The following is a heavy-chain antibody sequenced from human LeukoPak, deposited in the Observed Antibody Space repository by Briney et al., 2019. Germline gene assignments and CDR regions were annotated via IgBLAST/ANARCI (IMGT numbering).Heavy chain of an antibody. CDR2: ISYDGNNK. CDR3: ARARHYYDSSGYYYFDY. V-gene: IGHV3-30-3*01. Sequence: GGSLRLSCAASGFTFSSYAMHWVRQAPGKGLEWVAVISYDGNNKYYADSVKGRFTISRDNSKNTLYLQMNSLRAEDTAVYYCARARHYYDSSGYYYFDYWGQGTLVTVSS. J-gene: IGHJ4*02. D-gene: IGHD3-22*01. CDR1: GFTFSSYA.